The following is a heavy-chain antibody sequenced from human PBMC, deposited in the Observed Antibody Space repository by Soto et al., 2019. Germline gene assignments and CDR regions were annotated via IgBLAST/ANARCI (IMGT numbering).Heavy chain of an antibody. CDR3: ARVAGLRAAAGIWYGNYYYYYGMDV. V-gene: IGHV4-34*01. J-gene: IGHJ6*02. CDR1: GGSFSGYY. D-gene: IGHD6-13*01. Sequence: PSETLSLTCAVYGGSFSGYYWSWIRQPPGKGLEWIGEINHSGSTNYNPSLKSRVTISVDTSKNQFSLKLSSVTAADTAVYYCARVAGLRAAAGIWYGNYYYYYGMDVWGQGTTVTVSS. CDR2: INHSGST.